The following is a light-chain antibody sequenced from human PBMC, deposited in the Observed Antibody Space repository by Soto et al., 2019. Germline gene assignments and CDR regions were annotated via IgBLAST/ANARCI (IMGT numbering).Light chain of an antibody. Sequence: SYELTQPPSVSVAPGKTATITCGGNNIGSKNVHWYQQRPGQAPVLVIYNDNDRPSGIPERFSVSNSGNTATLTISRVGAGDEVDYYCQVWDSSSDHVLFGGGTKVTVL. V-gene: IGLV3-21*04. CDR2: NDN. J-gene: IGLJ2*01. CDR3: QVWDSSSDHVL. CDR1: NIGSKN.